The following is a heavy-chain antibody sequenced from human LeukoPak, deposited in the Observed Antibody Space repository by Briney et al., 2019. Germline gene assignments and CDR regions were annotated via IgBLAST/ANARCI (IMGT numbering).Heavy chain of an antibody. J-gene: IGHJ4*02. Sequence: AAVKVSCKASGYTFISYCISWVRPAPGQGLEWMGWISAYNGNTNYAQKLQGRVTMTTDTSTSTAYMELRSLRSDDTAVYYCARCYGVVISPLDYWGQGTLVTVSS. V-gene: IGHV1-18*01. CDR2: ISAYNGNT. CDR3: ARCYGVVISPLDY. CDR1: GYTFISYC. D-gene: IGHD3-3*01.